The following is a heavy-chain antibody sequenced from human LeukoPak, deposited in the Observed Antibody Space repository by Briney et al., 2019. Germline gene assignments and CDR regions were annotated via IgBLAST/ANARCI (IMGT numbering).Heavy chain of an antibody. V-gene: IGHV3-23*01. CDR2: ISGSGGST. Sequence: GGSLRLSCAASGFTFSSYAMSWVRQAPGKGLEWASAISGSGGSTYYADSVKGRFTISRDNSKNTLYLQMNSLRAEDTAVYYCAKGGPLRFSQPGDYWGQGTLVTVSS. CDR1: GFTFSSYA. CDR3: AKGGPLRFSQPGDY. D-gene: IGHD3-3*01. J-gene: IGHJ4*02.